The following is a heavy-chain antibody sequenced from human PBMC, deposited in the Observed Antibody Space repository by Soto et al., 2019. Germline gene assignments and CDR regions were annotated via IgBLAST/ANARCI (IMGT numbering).Heavy chain of an antibody. V-gene: IGHV3-21*01. CDR3: ARVLEQTYDAFDI. CDR2: ISSSSSYI. CDR1: GFTFSSYS. D-gene: IGHD1-1*01. Sequence: EVQLVESGGGLVKPGGSLRLSCAASGFTFSSYSMNWVRQAPGKGLEWVSSISSSSSYIYYADSVKGRFTISRDNAKNSLYLQMNSLRAEDTAVYYCARVLEQTYDAFDIWGQGTMVTVSS. J-gene: IGHJ3*02.